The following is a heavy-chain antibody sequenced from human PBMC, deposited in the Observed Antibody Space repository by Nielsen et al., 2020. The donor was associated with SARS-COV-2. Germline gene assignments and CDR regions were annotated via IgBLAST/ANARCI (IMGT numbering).Heavy chain of an antibody. D-gene: IGHD3-9*01. CDR1: GFTFSSYG. J-gene: IGHJ2*01. CDR2: IWYDGSNK. V-gene: IGHV3-33*01. Sequence: GESLKISCAASGFTFSSYGMHWVRQAPGKGLEWVAVIWYDGSNKYYPGSVKGRFTISRENAKNSLYLQMNSLRAGDTAVYYCARVPPVVRYFERGWYFDLWGRGTLVTVSS. CDR3: ARVPPVVRYFERGWYFDL.